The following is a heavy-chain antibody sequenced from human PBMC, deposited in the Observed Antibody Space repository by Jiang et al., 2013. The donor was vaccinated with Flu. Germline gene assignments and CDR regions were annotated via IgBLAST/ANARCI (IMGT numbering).Heavy chain of an antibody. D-gene: IGHD1-1*01. J-gene: IGHJ6*02. V-gene: IGHV3-30*02. Sequence: VQLVESGGGVVQPGGSLRLSCAASGFTFSSYAMHWVRQAPGKGLEWVAVIRNDGINKYYADSVKGRFTISRDNSKNTLFLQMNSLRGEDTAVYYCAKRQGKTGTTEYYGMDVWGQGTTVTVSS. CDR3: AKRQGKTGTTEYYGMDV. CDR2: IRNDGINK. CDR1: GFTFSSYA.